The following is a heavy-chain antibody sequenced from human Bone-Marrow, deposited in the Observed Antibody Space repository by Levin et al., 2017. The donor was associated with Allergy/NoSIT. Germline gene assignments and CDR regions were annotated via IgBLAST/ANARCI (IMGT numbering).Heavy chain of an antibody. D-gene: IGHD6-13*01. CDR3: ARLGVAGIGPSFDY. Sequence: SQTLSLTCSVSGDSISSSYYWGWIRQPPGKGLEWIGNIYHSGSTYYNPSLKSRVTISVDTSKNQFSLKLTSVTAADTAVYYCARLGVAGIGPSFDYWGQGALVTVSS. CDR1: GDSISSSYY. J-gene: IGHJ4*02. V-gene: IGHV4-38-2*01. CDR2: IYHSGST.